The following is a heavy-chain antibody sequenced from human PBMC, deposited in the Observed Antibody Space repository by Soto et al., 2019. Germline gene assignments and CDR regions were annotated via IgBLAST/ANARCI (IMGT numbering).Heavy chain of an antibody. CDR1: GFTFSDYY. V-gene: IGHV3-11*06. CDR3: ARGLSRRILNYLDP. Sequence: LRLSCAASGFTFSDYYMTWLRQAPGKGPECISYISFGSSFTNYADSVEGRFTISRDNAKNTLYLQMNSLRVEDTAVYYCARGLSRRILNYLDPRGQGVLVTVSS. CDR2: ISFGSSFT. D-gene: IGHD2-15*01. J-gene: IGHJ5*02.